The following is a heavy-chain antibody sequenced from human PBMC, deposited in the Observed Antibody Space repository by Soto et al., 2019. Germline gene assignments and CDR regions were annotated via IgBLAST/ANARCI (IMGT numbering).Heavy chain of an antibody. J-gene: IGHJ6*03. D-gene: IGHD2-15*01. CDR3: ARATDREVVVAASYYYYYYMDV. V-gene: IGHV3-11*01. Sequence: GGSLRLSCAASGFTFSDYYMSWIRQAPGKGLEWVSYISSSGSTIYYADSVKGRFTISRDNAKNSLYLQMNSLRAEDTAVYYCARATDREVVVAASYYYYYYMDVWGKGTTVTVSS. CDR2: ISSSGSTI. CDR1: GFTFSDYY.